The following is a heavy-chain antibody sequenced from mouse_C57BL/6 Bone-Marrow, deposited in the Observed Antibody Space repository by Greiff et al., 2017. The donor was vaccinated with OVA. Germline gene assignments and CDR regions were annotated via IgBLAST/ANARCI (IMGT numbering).Heavy chain of an antibody. V-gene: IGHV14-4*01. CDR3: TTPLYYSNFYAMDY. CDR2: IDPENGDT. CDR1: GFNIKDDY. Sequence: VQLQQSGAELVRPGASVKLSCTASGFNIKDDYMHWVKQRPEQGLEWIGWIDPENGDTEYASKFQGKATITADTSSNTAYLQLSSLTSEDTAVYYCTTPLYYSNFYAMDYWGQGTSVTVSS. J-gene: IGHJ4*01. D-gene: IGHD2-5*01.